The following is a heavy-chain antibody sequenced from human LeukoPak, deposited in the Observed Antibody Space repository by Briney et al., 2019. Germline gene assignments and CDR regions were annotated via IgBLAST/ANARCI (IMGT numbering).Heavy chain of an antibody. Sequence: GESLKISCKGSGYSFTRHWIGWVRQMPGKGLEWMGIIYPGDSDTRYSPSFQGQVTISADKSISTAYLQWSSLKASDTAMYYCARLAGDYVYDAIYYYYYMDVWGKGTTVTISS. D-gene: IGHD4-17*01. CDR1: GYSFTRHW. CDR3: ARLAGDYVYDAIYYYYYMDV. V-gene: IGHV5-51*01. J-gene: IGHJ6*03. CDR2: IYPGDSDT.